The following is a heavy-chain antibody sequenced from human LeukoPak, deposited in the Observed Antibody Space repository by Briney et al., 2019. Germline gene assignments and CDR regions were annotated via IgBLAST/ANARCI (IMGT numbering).Heavy chain of an antibody. CDR3: ARGDSSGYYYVYQNAFDI. CDR1: GYTLTELS. V-gene: IGHV1-24*01. CDR2: FDPEDGET. J-gene: IGHJ3*02. D-gene: IGHD3-22*01. Sequence: ASVKVSCKVSGYTLTELSMHWVRQAPGKGLEWMGGFDPEDGETIYAQKFQGRVTITADESTSTAYMELSSLRSEDTAVYYCARGDSSGYYYVYQNAFDIWGQGTMVTVSS.